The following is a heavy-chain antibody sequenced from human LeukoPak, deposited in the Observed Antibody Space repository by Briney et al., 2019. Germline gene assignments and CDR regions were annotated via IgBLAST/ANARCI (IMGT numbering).Heavy chain of an antibody. V-gene: IGHV3-66*01. Sequence: PGGSLRLSCAASGFTVSSNYMSWVRQAPGKGLEWVSVIYSGGSTSYADSVKGRFTISRDNSKNTLYLQMNSLRAEDTAVYYCARDRAHYYYYGMDVWGQGTTVTVSS. CDR2: IYSGGST. J-gene: IGHJ6*02. CDR3: ARDRAHYYYYGMDV. D-gene: IGHD3-10*01. CDR1: GFTVSSNY.